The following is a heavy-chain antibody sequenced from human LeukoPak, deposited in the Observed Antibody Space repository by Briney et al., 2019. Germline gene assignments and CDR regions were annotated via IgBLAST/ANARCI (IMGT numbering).Heavy chain of an antibody. D-gene: IGHD4/OR15-4a*01. CDR1: GYSFTSYW. CDR3: ARPYPGVYGGPPGYFDY. V-gene: IGHV5-51*01. Sequence: GESLKISCKGSGYSFTSYWIGGVRQMPGKGLEWMGIIYPGDSDTRYSPSFQGQVTISADKSISTAYLQGSSLKASETAMYYCARPYPGVYGGPPGYFDYWGQGTLVTVSS. CDR2: IYPGDSDT. J-gene: IGHJ4*02.